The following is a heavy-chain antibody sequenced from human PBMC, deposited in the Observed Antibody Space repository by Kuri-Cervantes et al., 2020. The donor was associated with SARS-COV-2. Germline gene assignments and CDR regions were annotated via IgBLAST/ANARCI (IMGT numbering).Heavy chain of an antibody. D-gene: IGHD3-3*01. Sequence: ASVNVSCKASGYTFSGYYMHWVRQAPGQGLEWMGWINPNSGGTNYAQKFQGWVTMTRDTSISTAYIELSRLRSDDTAVYYCARGPVNYDSWSGYYHLWGQGTLVTVSS. CDR3: ARGPVNYDSWSGYYHL. V-gene: IGHV1-2*04. CDR2: INPNSGGT. J-gene: IGHJ5*02. CDR1: GYTFSGYY.